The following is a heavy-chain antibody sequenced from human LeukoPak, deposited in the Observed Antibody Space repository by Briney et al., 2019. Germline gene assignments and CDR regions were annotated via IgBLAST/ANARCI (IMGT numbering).Heavy chain of an antibody. CDR2: ISPYKGET. CDR3: AVGTTAPKLGAFDI. Sequence: ASVKVSCKASGYTFTSYDINWVRQAPGQGLEWMGWISPYKGETSYGQKFQGRITMTTDTSTSTAYMDLTSLRSDDTAVYYCAVGTTAPKLGAFDIWGQGTMVTVSS. D-gene: IGHD4-17*01. CDR1: GYTFTSYD. J-gene: IGHJ3*02. V-gene: IGHV1-18*01.